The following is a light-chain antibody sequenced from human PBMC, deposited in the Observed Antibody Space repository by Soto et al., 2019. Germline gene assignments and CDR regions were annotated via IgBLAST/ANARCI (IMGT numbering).Light chain of an antibody. V-gene: IGKV1-5*01. CDR3: QQYNNHSPWT. Sequence: DIQMTQSPSTLSASVGDRVTITCRASQSISNLLAWYQQKPGKAPNLLIYDASSLESGVPPRFSGSGSGTEFTLTISSLQSDDSATYYCQQYNNHSPWTFGQGTKVEIK. CDR1: QSISNL. J-gene: IGKJ1*01. CDR2: DAS.